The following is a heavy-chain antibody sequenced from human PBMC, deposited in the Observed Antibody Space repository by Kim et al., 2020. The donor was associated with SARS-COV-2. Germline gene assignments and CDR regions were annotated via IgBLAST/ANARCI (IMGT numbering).Heavy chain of an antibody. J-gene: IGHJ4*02. CDR3: ARLYDPIVGAMKDY. D-gene: IGHD1-26*01. Sequence: SPAFQGHVTISADKSISTAYLQWSSLKASDTAMYYCARLYDPIVGAMKDYWGQGTLVTVSS. V-gene: IGHV5-10-1*01.